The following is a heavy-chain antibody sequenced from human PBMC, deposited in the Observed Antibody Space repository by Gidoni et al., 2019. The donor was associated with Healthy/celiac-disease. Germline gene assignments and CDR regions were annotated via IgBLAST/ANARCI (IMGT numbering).Heavy chain of an antibody. D-gene: IGHD1-1*01. CDR3: ASRYEGSS. CDR2: ISYDGSNK. CDR1: GFTFSSYA. V-gene: IGHV3-30-3*01. Sequence: QLQLVESGGGVVQPGRSLRLSCAASGFTFSSYAMHWVRQAPGKGLEWVAVISYDGSNKYYADSVKGRFTISRDNSKNTLYLQMNSLRAEDTAVYYCASRYEGSSWGQGTLVTVSS. J-gene: IGHJ4*02.